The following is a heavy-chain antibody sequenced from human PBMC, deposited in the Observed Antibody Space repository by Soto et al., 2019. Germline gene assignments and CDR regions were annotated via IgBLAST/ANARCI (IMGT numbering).Heavy chain of an antibody. V-gene: IGHV1-18*01. CDR1: GYTFSSYG. D-gene: IGHD3-3*01. Sequence: QVKLVQSGGEVKKPGASVKISCKASGYTFSSYGISWVRKAPGQGLEWMGWISAYNGNTNYAQKFQGRVTMTTDTSTSTAYMELRSLRSDDTASYYCARTLNEWLLGLEGGQGTLVTVSS. CDR3: ARTLNEWLLGLE. CDR2: ISAYNGNT. J-gene: IGHJ4*02.